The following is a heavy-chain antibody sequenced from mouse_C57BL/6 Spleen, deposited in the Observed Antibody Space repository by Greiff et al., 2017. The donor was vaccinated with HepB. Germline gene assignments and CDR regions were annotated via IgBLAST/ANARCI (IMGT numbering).Heavy chain of an antibody. CDR3: ARGFGSSFREAWFAY. D-gene: IGHD1-1*01. J-gene: IGHJ3*01. CDR1: GYTFTSYW. V-gene: IGHV1-72*01. Sequence: QVQLQQPGAELVKPGASVKLSCKASGYTFTSYWMHWVTQRPGRGLEWIGRIDPNSGGTKYNEKLKSKATLTVDKPSSTAYMQLSSLTSEDSAVYFCARGFGSSFREAWFAYWGQGTLGTVSA. CDR2: IDPNSGGT.